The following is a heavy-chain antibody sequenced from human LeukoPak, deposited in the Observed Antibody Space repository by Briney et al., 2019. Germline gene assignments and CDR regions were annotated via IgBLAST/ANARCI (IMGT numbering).Heavy chain of an antibody. CDR1: GGSISSSAW. J-gene: IGHJ4*02. CDR3: ARDLGSSWFEPLDY. CDR2: VYHSGST. Sequence: PSETLSLTCAVSGGSISSSAWWSWVPQPPGKGLEWIGEVYHSGSTNYNSFLKSRVTISVDKSKNQFSLKLTSATAADTAVYYCARDLGSSWFEPLDYWGQGILVIVSS. V-gene: IGHV4-4*02. D-gene: IGHD6-13*01.